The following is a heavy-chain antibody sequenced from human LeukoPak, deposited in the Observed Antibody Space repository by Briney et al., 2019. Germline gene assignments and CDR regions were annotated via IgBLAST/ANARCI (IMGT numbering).Heavy chain of an antibody. CDR3: ARGTVRLADYYDMDV. V-gene: IGHV1-18*01. Sequence: ASVKVSCKASDPTITSYGSNWRPQSPGQGLEWMGWISGSSGNTKYAQELQGRVTMTTDTSTRTAYMELRSLTSDDTAVYYCARGTVRLADYYDMDVWGKGTTVTVSS. CDR1: DPTITSYG. D-gene: IGHD2-8*02. CDR2: ISGSSGNT. J-gene: IGHJ6*03.